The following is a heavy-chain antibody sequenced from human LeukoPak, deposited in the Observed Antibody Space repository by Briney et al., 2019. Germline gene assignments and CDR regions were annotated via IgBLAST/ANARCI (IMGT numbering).Heavy chain of an antibody. CDR1: DGSISSSSYY. J-gene: IGHJ4*02. D-gene: IGHD3-3*01. Sequence: SETLSLTCTVSDGSISSSSYYWDWIRQPPGKGLEWIGSIYYSGSTYYNPSLKSRVTMSVDTSKNQFSLKLSSVTAADTAVYYCARSGYPGRLLDYWGQGTLVTVSS. CDR3: ARSGYPGRLLDY. CDR2: IYYSGST. V-gene: IGHV4-39*07.